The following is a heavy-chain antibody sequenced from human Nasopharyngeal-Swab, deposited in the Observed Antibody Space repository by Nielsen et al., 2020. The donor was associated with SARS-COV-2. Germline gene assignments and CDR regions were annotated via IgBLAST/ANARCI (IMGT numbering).Heavy chain of an antibody. V-gene: IGHV3-30-3*01. CDR2: ISYDGSNK. D-gene: IGHD3-22*01. J-gene: IGHJ3*02. CDR1: GFTFSSYA. Sequence: GASLEISCAASGFTFSSYAMHWVRQAPGKGLEWVAVISYDGSNKYYADSVKGRFTISRDNSKNTLYLQMNSLRAEDTAVYYCARAGGRYYDSGGYYYLASAFDIWGQGTMVTVSS. CDR3: ARAGGRYYDSGGYYYLASAFDI.